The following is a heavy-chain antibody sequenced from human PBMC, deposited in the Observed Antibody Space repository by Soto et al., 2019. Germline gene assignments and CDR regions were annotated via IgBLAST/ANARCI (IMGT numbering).Heavy chain of an antibody. CDR3: ASSLRRLGELSLYGESDYGMDV. CDR1: GYTFTGYY. CDR2: INPNSGGT. V-gene: IGHV1-2*04. J-gene: IGHJ6*02. D-gene: IGHD3-16*02. Sequence: QVQLVQSGAEVKKPGASVKVSCKASGYTFTGYYMHWVRQAPGQGLEWMGWINPNSGGTNYAQKFQGWVTMTRDTSISTAYMELSRLRSDDTAVYYCASSLRRLGELSLYGESDYGMDVWGQGTTVTVSS.